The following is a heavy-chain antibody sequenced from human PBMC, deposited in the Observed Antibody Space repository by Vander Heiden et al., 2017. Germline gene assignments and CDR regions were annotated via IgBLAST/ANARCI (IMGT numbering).Heavy chain of an antibody. V-gene: IGHV4-34*01. CDR1: GGSFSGYY. J-gene: IGHJ5*02. Sequence: VQLQQWGAGLLKSSEPLSLTAAVYGGSFSGYYGSWIRQPPGKGLEWIVEINHSGSTNYNPSLKSRVTISVDTSKNQFSLKLSSVTAADTAVYYCARGRSLYSSSSDWFDPWGQGTLVTVSS. CDR3: ARGRSLYSSSSDWFDP. CDR2: INHSGST. D-gene: IGHD6-6*01.